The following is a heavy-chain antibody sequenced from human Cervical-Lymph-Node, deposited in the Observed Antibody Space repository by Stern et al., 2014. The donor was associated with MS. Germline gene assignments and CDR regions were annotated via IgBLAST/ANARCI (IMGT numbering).Heavy chain of an antibody. CDR3: AREDYSSGRAPSFGG. Sequence: DQLVESGGGVVQPGRSLRLSCATSGFTFSTYVMHWVRQAPGKGLEWVAGMSFDGSKYYADSVKYRFAISRDNSKGTQFLQMDSLKPEDTAVYYCAREDYSSGRAPSFGGWGQGTLVTVSS. J-gene: IGHJ4*02. CDR1: GFTFSTYV. D-gene: IGHD6-19*01. V-gene: IGHV3-30*03. CDR2: MSFDGSK.